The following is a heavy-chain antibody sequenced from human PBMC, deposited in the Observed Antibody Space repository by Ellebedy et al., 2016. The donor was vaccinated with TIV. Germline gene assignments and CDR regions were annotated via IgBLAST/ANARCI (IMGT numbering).Heavy chain of an antibody. CDR3: ASVDYDILTGYYNFDY. CDR2: ISAYNGNT. J-gene: IGHJ4*02. D-gene: IGHD3-9*01. V-gene: IGHV1-18*04. Sequence: ASVKVSCKASGYTFTSYGISWVRQAPGQGLEWMGWISAYNGNTNYAQKLQGRVTMTTDTSTSTAYMELRSLRSDDTAVYYCASVDYDILTGYYNFDYWGQGTLVTVSS. CDR1: GYTFTSYG.